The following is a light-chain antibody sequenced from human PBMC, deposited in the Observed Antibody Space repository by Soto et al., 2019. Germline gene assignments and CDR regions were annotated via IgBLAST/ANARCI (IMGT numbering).Light chain of an antibody. CDR3: QQRSNWIT. V-gene: IGKV3-11*01. CDR2: DAS. J-gene: IGKJ5*01. Sequence: IVLTRSPATLSLSPGERATLSCRASQSVSSYLAWYQQKPGQAPRLLIYDASNRATGIPARFSGSGSGTDFTLTISSLEPEDFAVYYCQQRSNWITSCQRTRLEIK. CDR1: QSVSSY.